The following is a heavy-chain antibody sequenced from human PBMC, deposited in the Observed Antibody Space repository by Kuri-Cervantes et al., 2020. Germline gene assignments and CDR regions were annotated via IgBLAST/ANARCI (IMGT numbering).Heavy chain of an antibody. D-gene: IGHD1-1*01. CDR1: GYTFTDCY. J-gene: IGHJ4*02. Sequence: ASVKVSCKASGYTFTDCYIHWVRQAPGQGLEWMGWINTNTGNPTYAQGLTGRFVFSLDTSVSTAYLQISSLKAEDTAVYYCAREIGTAVDYWGQGTLVTVSS. V-gene: IGHV7-4-1*02. CDR2: INTNTGNP. CDR3: AREIGTAVDY.